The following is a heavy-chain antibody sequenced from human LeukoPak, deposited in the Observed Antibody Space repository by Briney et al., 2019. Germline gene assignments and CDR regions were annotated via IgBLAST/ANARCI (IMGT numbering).Heavy chain of an antibody. V-gene: IGHV3-23*01. CDR1: GFTFSNFA. J-gene: IGHJ4*02. CDR2: IIGSGSNT. D-gene: IGHD1-26*01. Sequence: GGSLTHSCAASGFTFSNFAMKWVRQAPGEGLEWVSDIIGSGSNTYYADSVWGPFTISSDNSKNTVYLQMNSLRAEDTAIYYCAQSPTGSRGRLDSWGQGTLVTVSS. CDR3: AQSPTGSRGRLDS.